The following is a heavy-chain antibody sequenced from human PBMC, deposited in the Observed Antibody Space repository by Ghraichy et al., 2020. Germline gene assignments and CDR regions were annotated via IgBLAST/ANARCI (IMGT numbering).Heavy chain of an antibody. CDR2: IYYSGST. Sequence: SETLSLTCTVSGGSISYYYWSWIRQPPGKGLEWIGYIYYSGSTNYNPSLKSRVTISVDTSKNQFSLKLSSVTAADTAVYYCARADYCSGGSCLFFDPWGQGTLVTVSS. CDR1: GGSISYYY. CDR3: ARADYCSGGSCLFFDP. V-gene: IGHV4-59*01. D-gene: IGHD2-15*01. J-gene: IGHJ5*02.